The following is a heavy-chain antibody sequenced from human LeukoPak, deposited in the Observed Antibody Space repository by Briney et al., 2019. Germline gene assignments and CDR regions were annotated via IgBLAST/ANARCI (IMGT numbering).Heavy chain of an antibody. Sequence: PSETLSLTCTVSGGSISSYYWSWIRQPPGKGLEWIGSIYYSGSTYYNPSLKSRVTISVDTSKNQFSLKLSSVTAADTAVYYCASLSIDYYDSSTDYWGQGTLVTVSS. CDR1: GGSISSYY. CDR3: ASLSIDYYDSSTDY. J-gene: IGHJ4*02. D-gene: IGHD3-22*01. CDR2: IYYSGST. V-gene: IGHV4-59*05.